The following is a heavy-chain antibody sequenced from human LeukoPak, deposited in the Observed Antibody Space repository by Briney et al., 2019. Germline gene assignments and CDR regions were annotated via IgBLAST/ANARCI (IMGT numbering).Heavy chain of an antibody. CDR3: ARRSAHFDY. V-gene: IGHV4-39*01. J-gene: IGHJ4*02. CDR2: IYYSGST. CDR1: GGSISSSSYY. D-gene: IGHD3-3*01. Sequence: SETLSLNCTVSGGSISSSSYYWGWIRQPPGKGLEWIGSIYYSGSTYYNPSLKSRVTISVDTSENQFSLKLSSVTAADTAVYYCARRSAHFDYWGQGTLVTVSS.